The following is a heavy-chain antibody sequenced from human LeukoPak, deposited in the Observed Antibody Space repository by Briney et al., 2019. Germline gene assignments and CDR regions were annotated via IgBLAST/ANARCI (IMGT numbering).Heavy chain of an antibody. D-gene: IGHD1-26*01. J-gene: IGHJ4*02. CDR3: ARWEGGSYYDFDY. CDR2: INHSGST. V-gene: IGHV4-34*01. CDR1: GFTFSSYA. Sequence: GSLRLSCAASGFTFSSYAMSWVRQPPGKGLEWIGEINHSGSTNYNPSLKSRVTISVDTSKNQFSLKLSSVTAADTAVYYCARWEGGSYYDFDYWGQGTLVTVSS.